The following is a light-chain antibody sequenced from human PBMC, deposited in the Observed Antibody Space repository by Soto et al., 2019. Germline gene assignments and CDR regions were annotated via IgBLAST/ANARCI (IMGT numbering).Light chain of an antibody. J-gene: IGKJ4*01. V-gene: IGKV1-9*01. Sequence: IQLTQSPSSLSASVGDRVTIPCRASQGISSFLAWFQQKVGKAPKLLIYAASTLQSGIPSRFSGSGSGTEFTLTITSLQPEDFATYYCQQLNSYPVTFGGGTKVDI. CDR1: QGISSF. CDR3: QQLNSYPVT. CDR2: AAS.